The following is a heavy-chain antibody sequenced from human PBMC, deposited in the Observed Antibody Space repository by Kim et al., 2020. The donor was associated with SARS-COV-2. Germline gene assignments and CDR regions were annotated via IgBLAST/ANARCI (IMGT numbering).Heavy chain of an antibody. V-gene: IGHV3-23*01. CDR1: EFTFRSYT. D-gene: IGHD6-13*01. CDR3: AKSSSNWFDGLDV. J-gene: IGHJ6*02. Sequence: GGSLRLSCAASEFTFRSYTMSWVRQAPGKGLEWVSTISSGGSTYYADSVKGRFTISRDISKNTLYLQMNSLRAEDTAVYYCAKSSSNWFDGLDVWGQGTT. CDR2: ISSGGST.